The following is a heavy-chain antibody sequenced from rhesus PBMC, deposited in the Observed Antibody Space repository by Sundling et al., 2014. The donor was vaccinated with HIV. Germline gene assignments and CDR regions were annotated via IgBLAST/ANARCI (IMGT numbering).Heavy chain of an antibody. Sequence: EVQLVETGGGTVQPGGSLKLSCAASGFTFNTYGMTWVRQAPGKGLEWVSAINSGGDSTYYADSVKGRFTISRDNSKNTLSLQMNSLRTEDTAVYYCAKGRMGYGFDSWGQGVVVTVSS. CDR2: INSGGDST. J-gene: IGHJ6*01. D-gene: IGHD1-32*01. CDR1: GFTFNTYG. V-gene: IGHV3S42*01. CDR3: AKGRMGYGFDS.